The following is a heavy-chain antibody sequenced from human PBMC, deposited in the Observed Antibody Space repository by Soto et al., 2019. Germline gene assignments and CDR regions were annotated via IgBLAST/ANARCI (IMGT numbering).Heavy chain of an antibody. CDR2: MYRGGST. Sequence: EVQLVESGGGLIQPGGSLRLSCAASGFIVSSNYMSWVRQAPGKGLEWVSVMYRGGSTYYADSVKGRFTISRDKSTNTWDFQRNSLRAEDTAVYYGARVSRAAAGMGTGGDFDYWGQGTLVTVSS. V-gene: IGHV3-53*01. CDR1: GFIVSSNY. D-gene: IGHD6-13*01. CDR3: ARVSRAAAGMGTGGDFDY. J-gene: IGHJ4*02.